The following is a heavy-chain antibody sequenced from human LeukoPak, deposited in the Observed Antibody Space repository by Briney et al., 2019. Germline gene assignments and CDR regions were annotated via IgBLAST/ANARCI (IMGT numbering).Heavy chain of an antibody. V-gene: IGHV4-39*01. CDR1: GVSISSSSYY. Sequence: SETLSLTCNVSGVSISSSSYYWGWIRQPPGKGLEWIGSIYSSGSTYYSSSLKSRVTISIDTSKNQVSLKMSSVTAADTAVYYCAKSGGYGLIDYWGQGTLVTVSS. J-gene: IGHJ4*01. CDR2: IYSSGST. D-gene: IGHD6-25*01. CDR3: AKSGGYGLIDY.